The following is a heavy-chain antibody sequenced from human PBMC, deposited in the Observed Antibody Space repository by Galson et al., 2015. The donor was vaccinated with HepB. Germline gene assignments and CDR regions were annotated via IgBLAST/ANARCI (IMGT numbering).Heavy chain of an antibody. CDR2: INTNTGNP. D-gene: IGHD5-24*01. CDR1: GYTFTSYA. Sequence: SVKVSCKASGYTFTSYAMNWVRQAPGQGLEWMGWINTNTGNPTYAQGFTGRFVFSLDTSVSTAYLQISSLKAEDTAVYYCARDPWEMATIADAFDIWGQGTMVTVSS. V-gene: IGHV7-4-1*02. CDR3: ARDPWEMATIADAFDI. J-gene: IGHJ3*02.